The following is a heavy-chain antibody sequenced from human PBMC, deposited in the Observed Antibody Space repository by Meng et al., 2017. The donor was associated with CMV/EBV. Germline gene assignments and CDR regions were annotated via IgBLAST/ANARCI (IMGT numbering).Heavy chain of an antibody. CDR3: AGASFWSGYYDY. CDR1: GGSFSGYY. D-gene: IGHD3-3*01. Sequence: GSLRLSCAVYGGSFSGYYWSWIRQPPGKGLEWIGEINHSGSTNYNPSLKSRVTISVDTSKNQFSLKLSSVTAADTAVYYCAGASFWSGYYDYWGQGTLVTVPQ. CDR2: INHSGST. V-gene: IGHV4-34*01. J-gene: IGHJ4*02.